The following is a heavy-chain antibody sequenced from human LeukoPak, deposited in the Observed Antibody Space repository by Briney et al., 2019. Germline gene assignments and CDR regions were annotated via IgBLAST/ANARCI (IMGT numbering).Heavy chain of an antibody. CDR3: ARDRILEWIIGRYYFDY. D-gene: IGHD3-3*01. Sequence: SETLSLTCTVSGGSISSYYWSWIRQPAGKGLEWIGRIYTSGSTNYNPSLKSRVTMSVDTSKNQFSLKLSSVTAADTAVYYCARDRILEWIIGRYYFDYWGQGTLVTVSS. V-gene: IGHV4-4*07. J-gene: IGHJ4*02. CDR2: IYTSGST. CDR1: GGSISSYY.